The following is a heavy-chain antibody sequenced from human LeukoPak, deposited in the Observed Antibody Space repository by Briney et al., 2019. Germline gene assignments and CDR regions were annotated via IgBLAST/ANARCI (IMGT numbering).Heavy chain of an antibody. CDR1: GGTFSSYA. Sequence: SVKVSCKASGGTFSSYAISWVRQAPGQGLEWMGGIIPIFGTANYAQKFQGRVTITTDESTSTAYMELSSLRSDDTAVYYCARVGRRDSSGPVHVYWGQGTLVTVSS. V-gene: IGHV1-69*05. CDR3: ARVGRRDSSGPVHVY. J-gene: IGHJ4*02. CDR2: IIPIFGTA. D-gene: IGHD3-22*01.